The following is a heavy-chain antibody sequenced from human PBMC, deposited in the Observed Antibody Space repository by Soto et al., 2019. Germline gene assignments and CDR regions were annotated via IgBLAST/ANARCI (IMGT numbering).Heavy chain of an antibody. V-gene: IGHV3-48*01. CDR2: ISSSRSTI. Sequence: EVQLVESGGGLVQPGGSLRLSCAASGFTFSSYSMNWVRQAPGKGLVWVSYISSSRSTIYYADSVKGRFTISRDNAKNSLYLQMNSLRAADTAVYYCARDCPGSSTTCYGNEWFDSWGQGTLVTVSS. CDR1: GFTFSSYS. D-gene: IGHD2-2*01. J-gene: IGHJ5*01. CDR3: ARDCPGSSTTCYGNEWFDS.